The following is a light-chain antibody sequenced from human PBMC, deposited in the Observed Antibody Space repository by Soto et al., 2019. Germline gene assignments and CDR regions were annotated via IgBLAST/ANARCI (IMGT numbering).Light chain of an antibody. Sequence: EIVMTQSPATLSVSPGERATLSCRASQSVNSNLAWFQQKPGQAPRLLIYGASTRATGIPARFSGRGSGREFTLTIISLQSEDFAVYYCQQYNNWPHTFGGGTKVEIK. CDR3: QQYNNWPHT. CDR1: QSVNSN. V-gene: IGKV3-15*01. J-gene: IGKJ4*01. CDR2: GAS.